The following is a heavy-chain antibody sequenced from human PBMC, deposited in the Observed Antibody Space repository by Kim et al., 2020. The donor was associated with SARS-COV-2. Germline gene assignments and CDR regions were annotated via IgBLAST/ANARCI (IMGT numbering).Heavy chain of an antibody. CDR3: ARCPVDSRSFWFDL. D-gene: IGHD3-22*01. CDR1: GGSVKTSSW. Sequence: SETLSLTCVVSGGSVKTSSWWSWVRQTPGKGLEWIGEIHSGETANYNPSFESRAGIGIDDSKNEVYLILSPVTVADTAVYYCARCPVDSRSFWFDLWGQGTLVTVSS. J-gene: IGHJ5*02. CDR2: IHSGETA. V-gene: IGHV4-4*02.